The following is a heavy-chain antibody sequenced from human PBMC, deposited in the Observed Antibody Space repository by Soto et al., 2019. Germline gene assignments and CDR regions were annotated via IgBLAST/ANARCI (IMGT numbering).Heavy chain of an antibody. Sequence: ASVKVSCKASGGTFSSYTISWVRQAPGQGLEWMGRIIPILGIANYAQKFQGRVTITADKSTSTAYMELSSLRSEDTAVYYCARSPAAASPSRTGDYWYFDLWGRGTRVTVSS. CDR3: ARSPAAASPSRTGDYWYFDL. CDR1: GGTFSSYT. V-gene: IGHV1-69*02. CDR2: IIPILGIA. J-gene: IGHJ2*01. D-gene: IGHD2-15*01.